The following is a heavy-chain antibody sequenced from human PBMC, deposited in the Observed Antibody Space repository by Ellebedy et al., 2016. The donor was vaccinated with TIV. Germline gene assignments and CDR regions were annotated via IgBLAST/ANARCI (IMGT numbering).Heavy chain of an antibody. Sequence: GESLKISCAASGFTFSNYCMSWVRQAPGKGLEWVANIKQDGSEEYYVDSVKGRFLISRDNTKNSLYLQMNSLGDEDTSVYYCARDQWLGRAYYFDYWGQGTLVTVSS. CDR1: GFTFSNYC. CDR3: ARDQWLGRAYYFDY. V-gene: IGHV3-7*01. J-gene: IGHJ4*02. D-gene: IGHD6-19*01. CDR2: IKQDGSEE.